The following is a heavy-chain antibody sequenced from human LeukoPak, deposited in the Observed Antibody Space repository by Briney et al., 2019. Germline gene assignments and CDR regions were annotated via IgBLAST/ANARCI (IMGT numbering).Heavy chain of an antibody. CDR3: ARERGLLDY. CDR1: GGSISSGGYY. J-gene: IGHJ4*02. CDR2: IHHSGST. D-gene: IGHD4-11*01. Sequence: SETLSLTCTVSGGSISSGGYYWSWIRQPPGKGLEWIGYIHHSGSTYYNPSLKSRVTISVDTSKNQFSLKLSSVTAADTAVYYCARERGLLDYWGQGTLVTVSS. V-gene: IGHV4-30-2*05.